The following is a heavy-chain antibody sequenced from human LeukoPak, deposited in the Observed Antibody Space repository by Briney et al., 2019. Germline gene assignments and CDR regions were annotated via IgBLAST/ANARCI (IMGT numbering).Heavy chain of an antibody. CDR2: IKQDGSEK. CDR3: AKDRLWFGELLTDFDY. D-gene: IGHD3-10*01. Sequence: GGSLRLSCAASGFTFSSYWMSWVRQAPGKGLEWVAHIKQDGSEKYYVDSVKGRFTISRDNAKNSLYLQMNSLRAEDTALYYCAKDRLWFGELLTDFDYWGQGTLVTVSS. CDR1: GFTFSSYW. V-gene: IGHV3-7*03. J-gene: IGHJ4*02.